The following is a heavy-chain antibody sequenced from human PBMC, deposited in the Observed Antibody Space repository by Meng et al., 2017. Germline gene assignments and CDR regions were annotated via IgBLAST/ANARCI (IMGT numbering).Heavy chain of an antibody. CDR1: GYTFTSYA. V-gene: IGHV7-4-1*02. CDR3: ARLVAGTFGQLFDP. J-gene: IGHJ5*02. D-gene: IGHD2-15*01. Sequence: HVQLVSSGYSLKRPGASVKVSCKASGYTFTSYAMNWVRQAPGQGLEWMGWINTNTGNPTYAQGFTGRFVFSLDTSVSTAYLQISSLKAEDTAVYYCARLVAGTFGQLFDPWGQGTLVTVSS. CDR2: INTNTGNP.